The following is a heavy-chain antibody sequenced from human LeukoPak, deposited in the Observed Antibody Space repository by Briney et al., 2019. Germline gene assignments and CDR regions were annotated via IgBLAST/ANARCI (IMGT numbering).Heavy chain of an antibody. D-gene: IGHD1-26*01. V-gene: IGHV1-46*01. CDR1: GYTFTSNY. J-gene: IGHJ5*02. Sequence: ASVKVSCKAFGYTFTSNYMHWVRQAPGQGPEWMGVISPSGGSTTYAQKFQGRVTLTRDMSTSTDYLELSSLRSEDTAVYYCATAAGGSYAWGQGTLVTVSS. CDR3: ATAAGGSYA. CDR2: ISPSGGST.